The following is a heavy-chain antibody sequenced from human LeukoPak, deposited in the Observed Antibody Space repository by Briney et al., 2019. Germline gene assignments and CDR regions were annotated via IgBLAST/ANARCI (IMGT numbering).Heavy chain of an antibody. CDR2: ISYDGSNA. CDR3: VRALGGYGALCFDY. CDR1: GFTFSNYA. J-gene: IGHJ4*02. D-gene: IGHD4-17*01. V-gene: IGHV3-30-3*01. Sequence: GRALRLSCAPSGFTFSNYAVHWVCQAPGKGLEWVAVISYDGSNAYYADSLKGRFTVSRDNSKNTLYMQKNSLREQNTAVYYFVRALGGYGALCFDYWGQGTLVTVSS.